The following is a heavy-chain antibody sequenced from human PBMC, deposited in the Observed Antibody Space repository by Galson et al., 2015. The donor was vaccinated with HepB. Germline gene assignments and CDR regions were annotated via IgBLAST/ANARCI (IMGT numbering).Heavy chain of an antibody. Sequence: SVKVSCKASGHTFTSYAMHWVRQAPGQRLEWMGWINAGNGNTKYSQKFQGRVTITRDTSASTAYMELSSLRSEDTAVYYCARDLSIAVAGTGYWGQGTLVTVSS. V-gene: IGHV1-3*01. J-gene: IGHJ4*02. CDR2: INAGNGNT. D-gene: IGHD6-19*01. CDR3: ARDLSIAVAGTGY. CDR1: GHTFTSYA.